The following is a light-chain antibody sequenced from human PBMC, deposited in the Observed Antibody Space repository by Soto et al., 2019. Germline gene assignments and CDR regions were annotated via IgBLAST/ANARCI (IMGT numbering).Light chain of an antibody. CDR2: WAS. J-gene: IGKJ4*01. Sequence: IVVTQSADSLAVSLGERATINCKCSQSVFYSSNNKNYLAWFQQKPGQPPKLLIYWASTRESGVPDRSSGSGSGTDFTLTISSLPAGDVAVYYCQQYYTTPLTFAGGTKVEIK. V-gene: IGKV4-1*01. CDR1: QSVFYSSNNKNY. CDR3: QQYYTTPLT.